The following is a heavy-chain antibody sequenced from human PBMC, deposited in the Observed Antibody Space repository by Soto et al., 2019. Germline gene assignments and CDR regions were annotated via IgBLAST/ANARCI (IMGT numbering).Heavy chain of an antibody. CDR3: AHLPHSSSWDDSTFDP. D-gene: IGHD6-13*01. CDR2: IYWADDK. V-gene: IGHV2-5*02. Sequence: QITLKASGPTLVKPTQTLTLTCTFAGFSLSTSGVGVGCIRQPPGKALEWLALIYWADDKRYSPSLKSRLTNTKVTSKHQVVLTMTNMDPVETATYYCAHLPHSSSWDDSTFDPWCQGPLVRVSP. J-gene: IGHJ5*02. CDR1: GFSLSTSGVG.